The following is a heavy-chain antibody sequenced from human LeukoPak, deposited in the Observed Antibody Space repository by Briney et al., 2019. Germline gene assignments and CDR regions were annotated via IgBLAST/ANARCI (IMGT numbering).Heavy chain of an antibody. D-gene: IGHD3-22*01. CDR3: AREFGYYDSSGYYYGDRYFDY. J-gene: IGHJ4*02. CDR1: GGSITNYY. CDR2: IYSRGST. V-gene: IGHV4-4*07. Sequence: SETLSLTCTVSGGSITNYYWSWIRQPAGKRLEYIGRIYSRGSTNYNPSLKSRVTLSLDTSKNQFSLKLSSLTAADTAVYYCAREFGYYDSSGYYYGDRYFDYWGQGTLVTVSS.